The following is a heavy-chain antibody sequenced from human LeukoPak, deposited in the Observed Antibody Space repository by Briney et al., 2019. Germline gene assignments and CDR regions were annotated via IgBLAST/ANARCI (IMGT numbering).Heavy chain of an antibody. CDR1: GGSFSGYY. J-gene: IGHJ6*02. CDR2: INHSGST. CDR3: ARNVRCYYYYGMDV. Sequence: SETLSLTCAVYGGSFSGYYWSWIRQPPGKGLEWIGEINHSGSTNYNPSLKSRVTISVDTSKNQFSLKLSSVTAADTAVYYCARNVRCYYYYGMDVWGQGTTVTVSS. V-gene: IGHV4-34*01.